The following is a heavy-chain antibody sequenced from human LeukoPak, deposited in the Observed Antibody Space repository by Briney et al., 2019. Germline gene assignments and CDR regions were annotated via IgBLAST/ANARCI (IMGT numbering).Heavy chain of an antibody. D-gene: IGHD3-22*01. CDR2: IRYDGNNK. V-gene: IGHV3-30*02. J-gene: IGHJ4*02. CDR1: GFTFSSYG. CDR3: AKVRASNYYDSSGYYFDY. Sequence: SGGSLRLACAASGFTFSSYGMHWVRQAPGKGLEWVAFIRYDGNNKYYADSVKGRFTIYRDNSKNTLYLQMNSLRAEDTAVYYCAKVRASNYYDSSGYYFDYWGQGTLVTVSS.